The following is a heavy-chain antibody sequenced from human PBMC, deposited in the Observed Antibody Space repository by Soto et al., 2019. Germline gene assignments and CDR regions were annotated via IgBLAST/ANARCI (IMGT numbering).Heavy chain of an antibody. V-gene: IGHV3-23*01. D-gene: IGHD1-7*01. J-gene: IGHJ4*02. CDR3: AKDRNYPRDQFHY. CDR1: GFTFSLYS. CDR2: ISANGQGI. Sequence: PGGSLRLSCAASGFTFSLYSMIWVRQAPGKGLEWVSAISANGQGIYYADSVRGRFTISRDNSKNTIFLHMDSLRAEDTAVYYCAKDRNYPRDQFHYWGQGTLVTVSS.